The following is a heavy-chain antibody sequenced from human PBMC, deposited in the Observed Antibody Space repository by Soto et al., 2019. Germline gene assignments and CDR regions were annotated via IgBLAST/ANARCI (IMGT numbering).Heavy chain of an antibody. CDR2: IYYSGST. CDR3: ARNPRYNWNYYYYTDV. V-gene: IGHV4-39*01. J-gene: IGHJ6*03. Sequence: SETLSLTCTVSGGSISGSTYYWSWIRQPPGKGLEWIGSIYYSGSTYSNPSLESRVTISVDTSKNQFSLKLSSVTAADTAVYYCARNPRYNWNYYYYTDVWGKGTRSPSP. CDR1: GGSISGSTYY. D-gene: IGHD1-20*01.